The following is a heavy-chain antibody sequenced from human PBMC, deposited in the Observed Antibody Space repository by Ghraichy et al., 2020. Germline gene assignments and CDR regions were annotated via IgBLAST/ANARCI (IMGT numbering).Heavy chain of an antibody. D-gene: IGHD6-19*01. CDR2: IIPIFGTA. V-gene: IGHV1-69*13. CDR3: ARDRPYSRGWYRPKNPRGFDY. Sequence: SVKVSCKASGGTFSSYAISWVRQAPGQGLEWMGGIIPIFGTANYAQKFQGRVTITADESTSTAYMELSSLRSEDTAVYYCARDRPYSRGWYRPKNPRGFDYWGQGTLVTVSS. J-gene: IGHJ4*02. CDR1: GGTFSSYA.